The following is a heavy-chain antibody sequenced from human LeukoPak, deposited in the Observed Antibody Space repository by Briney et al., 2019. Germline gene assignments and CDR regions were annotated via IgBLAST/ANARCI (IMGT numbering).Heavy chain of an antibody. Sequence: SETLSLTCTVSGGSISSYYWGWIRQPPGKGLEWIGAIYYGGNTYYNPSLKSRVTIFVDTSKNQFSLKLSSVTAADTAMYYCATSPKTIFGVVPNWFDPWGQGTLVTVSS. J-gene: IGHJ5*02. CDR3: ATSPKTIFGVVPNWFDP. V-gene: IGHV4-59*04. CDR2: IYYGGNT. D-gene: IGHD3-3*01. CDR1: GGSISSYY.